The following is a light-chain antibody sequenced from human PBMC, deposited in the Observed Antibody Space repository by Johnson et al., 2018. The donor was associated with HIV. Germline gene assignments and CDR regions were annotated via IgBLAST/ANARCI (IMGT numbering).Light chain of an antibody. Sequence: QSVLTQPPSVSAAPGQKVTISCSGSSSNIGNNYVSWYQQLPGTAPKLLIYDNNKRPSGIPDRFSGSKSGTSATLGITGLQTGDEADYYCGTWDSSLSAPSVFRTRTTVSVL. J-gene: IGLJ1*01. CDR3: GTWDSSLSAPSV. CDR2: DNN. CDR1: SSNIGNNY. V-gene: IGLV1-51*01.